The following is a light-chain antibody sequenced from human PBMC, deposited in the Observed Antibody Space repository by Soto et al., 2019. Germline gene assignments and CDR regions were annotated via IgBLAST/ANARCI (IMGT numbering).Light chain of an antibody. CDR1: SSDVGGYNY. CDR2: EVT. CDR3: SSYAASNNFYFV. Sequence: QSALTQPPSASGSPGQSVTISCTGTSSDVGGYNYVSWYQQYPGRAPKLMIYEVTKRPSGVPDRFSGSKSDNTGSLTVSGLQAEDEADYYCSSYAASNNFYFVFGGGTKLTV. V-gene: IGLV2-8*01. J-gene: IGLJ3*02.